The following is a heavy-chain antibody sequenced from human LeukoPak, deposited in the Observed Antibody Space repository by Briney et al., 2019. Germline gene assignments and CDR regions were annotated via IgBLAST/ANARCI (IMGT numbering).Heavy chain of an antibody. CDR2: IYYSGST. D-gene: IGHD6-19*01. CDR1: GGSISSSSYY. V-gene: IGHV4-39*07. CDR3: ARVPKQWLVLYYFDY. Sequence: PSETLSLTCTVSGGSISSSSYYWGWLRQPPGKGLEWIGSIYYSGSTYYNPSLKSRVTISVDTSKNQFSLKLSSVTAADTAVYYCARVPKQWLVLYYFDYWGQGTLVTVSS. J-gene: IGHJ4*02.